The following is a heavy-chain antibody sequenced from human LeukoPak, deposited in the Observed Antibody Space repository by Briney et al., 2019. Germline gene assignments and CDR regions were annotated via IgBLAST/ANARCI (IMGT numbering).Heavy chain of an antibody. CDR1: GYTFTAYY. CDR2: IHPNSGET. J-gene: IGHJ4*02. Sequence: GASVKVSCKASGYTFTAYYIHWVREAPGQGLEWMGWIHPNSGETNYAEKFQGRVIMTRDTSVTTAYMALNRLESDDTALYYCARDRDQLLSAFDSWGQGTLVTVSS. V-gene: IGHV1-2*02. D-gene: IGHD2-2*01. CDR3: ARDRDQLLSAFDS.